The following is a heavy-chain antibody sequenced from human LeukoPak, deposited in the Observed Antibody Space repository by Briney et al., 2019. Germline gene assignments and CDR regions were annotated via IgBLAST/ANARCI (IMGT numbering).Heavy chain of an antibody. CDR2: IYYSGST. Sequence: SETLSLTCTVSGGSVSSGGYYWSWIRQPPGKGLEWIGYIYYSGSTTYSPSLNSRVTISVGTSKNKFSLKLSSVTAADTAVYYCARVPISTTARGYFDYWGQGTLVTVSS. V-gene: IGHV4-61*08. CDR3: ARVPISTTARGYFDY. J-gene: IGHJ4*02. CDR1: GGSVSSGGYY. D-gene: IGHD4-17*01.